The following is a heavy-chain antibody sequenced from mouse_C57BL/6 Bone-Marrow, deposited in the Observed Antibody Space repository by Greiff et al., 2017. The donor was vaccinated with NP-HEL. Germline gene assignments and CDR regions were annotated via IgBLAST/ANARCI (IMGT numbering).Heavy chain of an antibody. CDR3: ARHDI. J-gene: IGHJ1*03. Sequence: EVKVVESGGGLVQPGGSLKLSCAASGFTFSDYYMYWVRQTPEKRLEWVAYISNGGGSTYYPDTVKGRFTISRDNAKNTLYLQRGRLKSEDTAMYYCARHDIWGTGTTVTVSS. CDR1: GFTFSDYY. CDR2: ISNGGGST. V-gene: IGHV5-12*01.